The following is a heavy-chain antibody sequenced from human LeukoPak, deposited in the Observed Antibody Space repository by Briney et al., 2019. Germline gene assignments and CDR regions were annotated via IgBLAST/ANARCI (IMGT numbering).Heavy chain of an antibody. V-gene: IGHV1-46*01. Sequence: ASVKVSCKASGYTFTSYYMHWVRQAPGQELEWMGIINPSGGSTSYAQKFQGRVTMTRDTSTSTVYMELSSLRSEDTAVYYCARDWKVLVPPLVYYYGMDVWGQGTTVTVSS. CDR2: INPSGGST. J-gene: IGHJ6*02. CDR1: GYTFTSYY. CDR3: ARDWKVLVPPLVYYYGMDV. D-gene: IGHD1-1*01.